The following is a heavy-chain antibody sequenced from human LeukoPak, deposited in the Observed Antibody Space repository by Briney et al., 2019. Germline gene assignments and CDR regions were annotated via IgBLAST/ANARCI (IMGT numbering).Heavy chain of an antibody. V-gene: IGHV3-30*02. CDR3: AKDPGASVSGFHMDV. J-gene: IGHJ6*03. CDR2: IWSDGHNR. CDR1: GFTFRNYG. D-gene: IGHD2-8*02. Sequence: PGGSLRLSCAAPGFTFRNYGMHWVRQATGKGLEWVSFIWSDGHNRFYADSVKGRFTISRDNSKNMLYLQMDALRAEDTALYFCAKDPGASVSGFHMDVWGKGTTVIVSS.